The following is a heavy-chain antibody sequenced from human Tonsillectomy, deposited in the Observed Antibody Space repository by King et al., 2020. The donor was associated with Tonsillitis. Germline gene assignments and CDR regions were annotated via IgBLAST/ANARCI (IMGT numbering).Heavy chain of an antibody. CDR1: GFTFSSYS. CDR2: ITSSSSTI. V-gene: IGHV3-48*02. Sequence: QLVQSGGGLVQPGGSLRLSCAASGFTFSSYSMNWVRQAPGKGLEWVSHITSSSSTIYYADSVKGRFTISRDNAKNSLYLQMNSLRDEDTAVYYCARKGDYPSVDFDYWGQETLVTVSP. CDR3: ARKGDYPSVDFDY. D-gene: IGHD4-17*01. J-gene: IGHJ4*02.